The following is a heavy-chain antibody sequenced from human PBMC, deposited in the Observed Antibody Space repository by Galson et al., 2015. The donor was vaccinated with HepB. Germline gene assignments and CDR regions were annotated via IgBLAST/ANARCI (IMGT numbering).Heavy chain of an antibody. J-gene: IGHJ4*02. CDR2: IIPIFGTA. D-gene: IGHD4-23*01. V-gene: IGHV1-69*13. CDR1: GGTFSSYA. Sequence: SVKVSCKASGGTFSSYAISWVRQAPGQGLEWMGGIIPIFGTANYAQKFQGRVTITANESTSTAYMELSSLRSEDTAVYYCARVQPGRSLGGLDYWGQGTLVTVSS. CDR3: ARVQPGRSLGGLDY.